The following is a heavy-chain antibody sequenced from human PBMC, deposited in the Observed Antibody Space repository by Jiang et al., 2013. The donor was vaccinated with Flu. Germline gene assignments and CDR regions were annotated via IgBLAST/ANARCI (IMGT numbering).Heavy chain of an antibody. CDR1: GFTVSSNY. CDR3: ARVYYDFWSGYTAYNWFDP. V-gene: IGHV3-66*01. CDR2: IYSGGST. Sequence: QLLESGGGLVQPGGSLRLSCAASGFTVSSNYMSWVRQAPGKGLEWVSVIYSGGSTYYADSVKGRFTISRDNSKNTLYLQMNSLRAEDTAVYYCARVYYDFWSGYTAYNWFDPWGQGTLVTVSS. J-gene: IGHJ5*02. D-gene: IGHD3-3*01.